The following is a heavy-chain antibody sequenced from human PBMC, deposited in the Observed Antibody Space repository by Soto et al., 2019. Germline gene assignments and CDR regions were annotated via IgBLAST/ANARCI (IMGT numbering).Heavy chain of an antibody. V-gene: IGHV1-69*06. CDR2: IIPIFGTA. J-gene: IGHJ3*02. D-gene: IGHD2-15*01. Sequence: SVKVSCKASGGTFSSYAISWVRQAPGQGLEWMGGIIPIFGTANYAQKFQGRVTITADKSTSTAYMGLSSLRSEDTAVYYCAGAARDAFDIGGQGTMVTVSS. CDR3: AGAARDAFDI. CDR1: GGTFSSYA.